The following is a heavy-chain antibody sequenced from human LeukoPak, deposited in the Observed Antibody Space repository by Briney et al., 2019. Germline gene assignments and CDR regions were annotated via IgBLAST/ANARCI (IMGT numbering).Heavy chain of an antibody. V-gene: IGHV3-30*02. CDR2: IWYDGSNK. J-gene: IGHJ4*02. D-gene: IGHD2-15*01. CDR1: GFTFSSYG. CDR3: ATQPCSGGRCFLLH. Sequence: GGSLRLSCAASGFTFSSYGMHWVRQAPGKGLEWVAVIWYDGSNKYYADSVKGRFTISRDNSKNILYLQLSSPRVEDTAMYYCATQPCSGGRCFLLHWGQGTLVTVSS.